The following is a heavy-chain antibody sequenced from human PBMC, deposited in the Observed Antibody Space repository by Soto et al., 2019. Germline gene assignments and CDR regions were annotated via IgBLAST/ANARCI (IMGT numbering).Heavy chain of an antibody. J-gene: IGHJ4*02. Sequence: VQLVESGGGLVQPGRSLRLSCAASGFTFDDYAMHWIRQAPGKGLEWVSYISGSGSTIYYADSVKGRFTISRDNAKNSLYLQMNSLRAEDTAVYYCASPQGPAAAGDFDYWGQGTLVTVSS. V-gene: IGHV3-11*01. D-gene: IGHD6-13*01. CDR1: GFTFDDYA. CDR2: ISGSGSTI. CDR3: ASPQGPAAAGDFDY.